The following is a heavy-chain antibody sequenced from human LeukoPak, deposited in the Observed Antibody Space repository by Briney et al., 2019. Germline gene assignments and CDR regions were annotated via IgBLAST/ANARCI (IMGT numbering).Heavy chain of an antibody. V-gene: IGHV1-8*02. CDR1: GYIFTNYG. D-gene: IGHD5/OR15-5a*01. Sequence: ASVKVSCKASGYIFTNYGITWVRQAPGQGLEWMGWMNPNSGNTGYAQKFQGRVTMTRNTSISTAYMELSSLRSEDTAVYYCARVYEGGWFDPWGQGTLVTVSS. CDR2: MNPNSGNT. CDR3: ARVYEGGWFDP. J-gene: IGHJ5*02.